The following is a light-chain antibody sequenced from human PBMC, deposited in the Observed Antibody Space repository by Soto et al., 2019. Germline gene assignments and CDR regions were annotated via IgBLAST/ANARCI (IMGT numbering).Light chain of an antibody. V-gene: IGKV1-27*01. Sequence: DIQMTQSPSSLSASVGDRVTITCRASQGIGTYLAWYQQKPGKVPKLLIYAASTLQSGVTSRFSGSGSGTDFTLTISSLQPEDVATYYCQKYNSAPWTCGQGTKVEIK. CDR3: QKYNSAPWT. J-gene: IGKJ1*01. CDR1: QGIGTY. CDR2: AAS.